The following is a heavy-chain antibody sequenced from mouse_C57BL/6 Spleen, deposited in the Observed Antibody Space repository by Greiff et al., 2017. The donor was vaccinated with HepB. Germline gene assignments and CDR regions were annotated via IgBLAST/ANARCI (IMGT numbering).Heavy chain of an antibody. CDR1: GYTFTSYW. Sequence: QVQLQQSGAELAKPGASVKLSCKASGYTFTSYWMHWVKQRPGQGLEWIGYINPSSGYTKYNQKFKDKATLTVDTSSSTAYMQLSSLTSEDSAVYYCAREVYFDYWGQGTTLTVSS. CDR3: AREVYFDY. J-gene: IGHJ2*01. CDR2: INPSSGYT. V-gene: IGHV1-7*01.